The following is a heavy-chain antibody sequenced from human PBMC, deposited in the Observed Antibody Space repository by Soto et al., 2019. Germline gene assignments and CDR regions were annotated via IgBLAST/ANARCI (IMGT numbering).Heavy chain of an antibody. CDR1: GFTFSSYG. J-gene: IGHJ3*01. V-gene: IGHV3-30*18. CDR3: AKRFGSGYYSAFDV. CDR2: ISYDGSNK. Sequence: QVQLVESGGGVVQPGRSLRLSCAASGFTFSSYGMHWVRQAPGKGLEWVAVISYDGSNKYYADSVKGRFTISRDNSKNTLYLQMNSLRAEDTAVYYCAKRFGSGYYSAFDVWGQGTMVTVS. D-gene: IGHD3-22*01.